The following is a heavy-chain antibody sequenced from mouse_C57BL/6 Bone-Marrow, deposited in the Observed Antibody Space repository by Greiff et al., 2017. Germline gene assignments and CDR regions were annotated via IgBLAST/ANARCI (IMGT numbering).Heavy chain of an antibody. D-gene: IGHD4-1*01. J-gene: IGHJ3*01. V-gene: IGHV1-63*01. CDR1: GYTFTNYW. CDR2: IYPGGGYT. CDR3: ASSNLSWFAY. Sequence: VKVVESGAELVRPGTSVKMSCKASGYTFTNYWIGWAKQRPGHGLEWIGDIYPGGGYTNYNEKFKGKATLTADKSSSTAYMQFSSLTSEDSAIYYCASSNLSWFAYWGQGTLVTVSA.